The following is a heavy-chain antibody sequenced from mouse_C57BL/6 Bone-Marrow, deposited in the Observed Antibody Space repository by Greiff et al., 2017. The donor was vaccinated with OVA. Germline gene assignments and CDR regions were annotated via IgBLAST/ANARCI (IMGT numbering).Heavy chain of an antibody. CDR3: VRHDGVGRDY. V-gene: IGHV10-1*01. J-gene: IGHJ2*01. Sequence: EVQGVESGGGLVQPKGSLKLSCAASGFSFNTYAMNWVRQAPGKGLEWVARIRSKSNNYATYYADSVKDRFTISRDDSESMLYLQMNNLKTEDTAMYYCVRHDGVGRDYWGQGTTLRVSS. CDR1: GFSFNTYA. CDR2: IRSKSNNYAT. D-gene: IGHD4-1*01.